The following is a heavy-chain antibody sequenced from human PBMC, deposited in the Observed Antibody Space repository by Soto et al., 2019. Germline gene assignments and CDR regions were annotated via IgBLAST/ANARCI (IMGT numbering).Heavy chain of an antibody. CDR2: ISAYNGNT. D-gene: IGHD3-22*01. CDR1: GYTFTSYG. J-gene: IGHJ4*02. V-gene: IGHV1-18*04. CDR3: ARDLFYGTMIVGYYFDY. Sequence: ASVTVSCKASGYTFTSYGISWVRQAPGQGLEWMGWISAYNGNTNYAQKLQGRVTMTTDTSTSTAYMELRSLRSDDTAVYYCARDLFYGTMIVGYYFDYWGQGTLVTVSS.